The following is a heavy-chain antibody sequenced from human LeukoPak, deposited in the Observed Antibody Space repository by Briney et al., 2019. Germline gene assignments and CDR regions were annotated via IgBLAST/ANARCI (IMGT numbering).Heavy chain of an antibody. CDR2: ISGSGDST. Sequence: GGSLRLSCAASGFTFSSYAMSWVRQAPGKGLEWVSTISGSGDSTYYADSVKGRFAISRDNSKNTLYLQMNSLRAEDTAVYYCAKELAPKMATIDYWGQGTPVTVSS. V-gene: IGHV3-23*01. D-gene: IGHD5-24*01. CDR3: AKELAPKMATIDY. J-gene: IGHJ4*02. CDR1: GFTFSSYA.